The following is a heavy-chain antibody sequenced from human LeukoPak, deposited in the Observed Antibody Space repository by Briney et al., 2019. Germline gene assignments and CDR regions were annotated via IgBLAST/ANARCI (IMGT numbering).Heavy chain of an antibody. Sequence: ASVKVSCKVSGYTFTDYYMHWVRQAPGQGPEWMGWINPNGGGTNYAQKFQGRVTMTRDTSFNTGYMELSSLRSDDTAVYYCARRYHYDTSAYYYGFNHWGQGTLVTVSS. J-gene: IGHJ4*02. CDR2: INPNGGGT. CDR3: ARRYHYDTSAYYYGFNH. V-gene: IGHV1-2*02. CDR1: GYTFTDYY. D-gene: IGHD3-22*01.